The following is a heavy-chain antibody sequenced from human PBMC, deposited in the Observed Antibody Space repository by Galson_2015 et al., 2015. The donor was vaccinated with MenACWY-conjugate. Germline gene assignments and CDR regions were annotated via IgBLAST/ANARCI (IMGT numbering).Heavy chain of an antibody. CDR1: GFTFSSYA. V-gene: IGHV3-23*01. J-gene: IGHJ6*02. CDR2: ISGSGGSA. D-gene: IGHD4-17*01. Sequence: SLRLSCAASGFTFSSYAMSWVRQAPGKGLEWVSAISGSGGSAYYADSVKGRFTISRDNSKNTLYLQMNSLRAEDTAVYYCAKEGIGTVTYYYYGMDVWGQGTTVTVSS. CDR3: AKEGIGTVTYYYYGMDV.